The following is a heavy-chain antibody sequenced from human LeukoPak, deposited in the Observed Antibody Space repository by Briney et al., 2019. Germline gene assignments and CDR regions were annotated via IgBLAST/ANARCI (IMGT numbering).Heavy chain of an antibody. CDR3: ARLVAGTRYYYCYMDV. CDR1: GYTFTSYG. J-gene: IGHJ6*03. D-gene: IGHD6-19*01. Sequence: ASVKVSCKASGYTFTSYGISWVRQAPGQGLEWMGWISAYNGNTNYAQKLQGRVTMTTDTSTSTAYMELRSLRSDDTAVYYCARLVAGTRYYYCYMDVWGKGTTVTVSS. V-gene: IGHV1-18*01. CDR2: ISAYNGNT.